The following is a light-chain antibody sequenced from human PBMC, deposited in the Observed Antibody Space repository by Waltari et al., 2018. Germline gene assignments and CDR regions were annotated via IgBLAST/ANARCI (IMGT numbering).Light chain of an antibody. CDR3: QQYNILSVS. Sequence: DIQMTHSPSTLSASVGETVTITCRASQTINNWLAWYQLKPGKAPKLLIYDASTLDSGVPSRFSGSGSETEFTLTISSLQPDDFASYFCQQYNILSVSFGQGSKVEVK. J-gene: IGKJ1*01. CDR1: QTINNW. V-gene: IGKV1-5*01. CDR2: DAS.